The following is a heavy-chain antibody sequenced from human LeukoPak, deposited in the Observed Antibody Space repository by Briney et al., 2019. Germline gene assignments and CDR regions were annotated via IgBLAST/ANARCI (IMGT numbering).Heavy chain of an antibody. CDR2: ISGSGAST. J-gene: IGHJ4*02. D-gene: IGHD3-16*01. Sequence: GGSLRLSCAASGFTFSSFAMSWVRQAPGKGLEWVSGISGSGASTYYADSVKGRFTISRDNSKNTLYLVMSSLRVEDTAIYYCAKWPEGAMDYFDYWGQGTLVTVSS. CDR1: GFTFSSFA. CDR3: AKWPEGAMDYFDY. V-gene: IGHV3-23*01.